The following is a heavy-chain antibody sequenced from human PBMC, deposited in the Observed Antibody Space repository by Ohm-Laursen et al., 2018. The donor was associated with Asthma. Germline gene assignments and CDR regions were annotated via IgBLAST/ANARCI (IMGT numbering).Heavy chain of an antibody. V-gene: IGHV4-31*03. J-gene: IGHJ4*02. CDR3: ARAKRVVATTLTYFDF. CDR2: IYYSGST. Sequence: TLSLTCTVSGGSISSGGYYWSWIRQHPGKGLEWIGYIYYSGSTYYNPSLKSRVTISVDTSKNQFSLKLSSVTAADTAVYYCARAKRVVATTLTYFDFWGQGTLVTVSS. D-gene: IGHD2-15*01. CDR1: GGSISSGGYY.